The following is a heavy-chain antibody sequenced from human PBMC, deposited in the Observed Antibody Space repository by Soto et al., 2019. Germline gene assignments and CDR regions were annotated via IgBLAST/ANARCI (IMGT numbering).Heavy chain of an antibody. CDR1: VFTFSSYA. J-gene: IGHJ4*02. D-gene: IGHD1-26*01. V-gene: IGHV3-23*01. CDR2: ISGSGGST. Sequence: PGGSLRLSCAASVFTFSSYAMSWVRQSPGKGLEWVSAISGSGGSTYYADSVKGRFTISRDNSKNTMYLQMNSLRAEDTAVYYCAKKYSGTYYDRPYDYWGQGTLVTVSS. CDR3: AKKYSGTYYDRPYDY.